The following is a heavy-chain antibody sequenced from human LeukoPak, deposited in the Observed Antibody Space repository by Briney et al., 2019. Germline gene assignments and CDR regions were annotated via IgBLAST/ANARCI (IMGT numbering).Heavy chain of an antibody. Sequence: SETLSLTCTVSGYSISSGYYWGWIRQPPGKGLEWIGSIYHSGSTYYNPSLKSRVTISVDTSKNQFSLKLSSVTAADTAVYYCATQVIIAAAGTNYFDYWGQGTLVTVSS. V-gene: IGHV4-38-2*02. D-gene: IGHD6-13*01. CDR1: GYSISSGYY. J-gene: IGHJ4*02. CDR2: IYHSGST. CDR3: ATQVIIAAAGTNYFDY.